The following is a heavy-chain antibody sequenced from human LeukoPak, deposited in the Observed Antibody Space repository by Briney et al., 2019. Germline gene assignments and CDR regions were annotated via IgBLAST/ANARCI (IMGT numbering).Heavy chain of an antibody. V-gene: IGHV3-11*05. CDR1: GFTFSDYY. J-gene: IGHJ2*01. D-gene: IGHD1-26*01. Sequence: PGGSLRLSCAASGFTFSDYYMTWIRQAPGKGLEWGSYISSSSSYTNHADSVKGRFTISRDNAKNSLYLQMNSLRVEDTAVYYCARDQGGGWYFDVWGRGTLVTVSS. CDR2: ISSSSSYT. CDR3: ARDQGGGWYFDV.